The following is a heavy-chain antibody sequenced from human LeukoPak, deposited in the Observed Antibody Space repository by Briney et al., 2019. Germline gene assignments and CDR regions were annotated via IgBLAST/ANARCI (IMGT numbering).Heavy chain of an antibody. CDR2: IRYDGSNK. D-gene: IGHD2-21*02. J-gene: IGHJ4*02. CDR3: ARGPVTASPHFDY. CDR1: GFTFSSYG. Sequence: GGSLRLSCAASGFTFSSYGMHWVRQAPGKGLEWVAFIRYDGSNKYYADSVKGRFTISRDNAKNSLYLQMNSLRAEDTAVYYCARGPVTASPHFDYWGQGTLVTVSS. V-gene: IGHV3-30*02.